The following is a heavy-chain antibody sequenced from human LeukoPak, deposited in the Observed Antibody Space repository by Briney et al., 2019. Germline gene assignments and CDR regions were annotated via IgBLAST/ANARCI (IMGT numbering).Heavy chain of an antibody. CDR3: ARDSRVTNGDY. CDR1: GYTFTGYY. J-gene: IGHJ4*02. CDR2: VNPNNGDT. V-gene: IGHV1-2*02. Sequence: ASVKVSCKASGYTFTGYYIHWVRQAPGQGLEWVGLVNPNNGDTRYAQKFQGRVTMTRDTSASTSYMELSGLKSDDTAIYYCARDSRVTNGDYWGQGTLVTVSS. D-gene: IGHD3-10*01.